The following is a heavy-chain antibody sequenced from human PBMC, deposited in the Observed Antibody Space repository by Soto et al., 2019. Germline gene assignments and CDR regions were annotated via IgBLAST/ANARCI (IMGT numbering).Heavy chain of an antibody. CDR2: MSPNSENT. V-gene: IGHV1-8*01. Sequence: ASVKVSCKASGYTFINYDVTWVRQATGQGLEWMGWMSPNSENTGFAQKFQGRVTMTRNTSISTAYMELSSLRSEDTAVYYCARFWDSGRVWGDSGG. D-gene: IGHD1-26*01. CDR1: GYTFINYD. J-gene: IGHJ5*01. CDR3: ARFWDSGRVWGDS.